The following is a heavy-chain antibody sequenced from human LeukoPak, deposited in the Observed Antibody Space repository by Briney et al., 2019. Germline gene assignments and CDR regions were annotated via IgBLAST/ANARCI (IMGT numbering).Heavy chain of an antibody. D-gene: IGHD6-13*01. V-gene: IGHV4-59*01. CDR1: GGSISSYY. Sequence: KASETLSLTCTVSGGSISSYYWSWIRQPPGKGLEWIGYIYYSGSTNYNPSLKSRVTISVDTSKNQFSLKLSSVTAADTAVYYCARGAIAAAGTFWFDYWGQGTLVTVSS. CDR2: IYYSGST. J-gene: IGHJ5*01. CDR3: ARGAIAAAGTFWFDY.